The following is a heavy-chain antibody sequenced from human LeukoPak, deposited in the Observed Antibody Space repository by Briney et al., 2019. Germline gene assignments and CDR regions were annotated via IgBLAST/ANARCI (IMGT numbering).Heavy chain of an antibody. Sequence: SVKVSCKASGYTFTGYYMRWVRQAPGQGLEWMGGIIPIFGTANYAQKFQGRVTITTDESTSTAYMELSSLRSEDTAVYYCARGYYYYYMDVWGKGTTVTVSS. CDR1: GYTFTGYY. CDR3: ARGYYYYYMDV. V-gene: IGHV1-69*05. J-gene: IGHJ6*03. CDR2: IIPIFGTA.